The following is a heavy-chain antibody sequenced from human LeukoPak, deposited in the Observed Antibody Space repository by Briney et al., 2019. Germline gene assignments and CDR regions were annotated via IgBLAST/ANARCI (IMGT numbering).Heavy chain of an antibody. V-gene: IGHV3-30-3*01. D-gene: IGHD5-12*01. CDR3: TRGYSGYGNFDC. CDR2: ISYDGSNK. J-gene: IGHJ4*02. CDR1: GFTFSSYA. Sequence: GGSLRLSCAASGFTFSSYAMHWVRQAPGKGLEWVAVISYDGSNKYYADSVKGRFTISRDNSKNTLYLQMNSLRAEDTAVYYRTRGYSGYGNFDCWGQGTLVTVSS.